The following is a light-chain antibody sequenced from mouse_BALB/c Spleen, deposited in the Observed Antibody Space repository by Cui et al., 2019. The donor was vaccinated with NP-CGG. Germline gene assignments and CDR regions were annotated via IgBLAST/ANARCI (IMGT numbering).Light chain of an antibody. CDR2: GTN. J-gene: IGLJ1*01. CDR1: IGAVTTSNY. Sequence: QAVVTQESELTTSPGETVTLTCRSSIGAVTTSNYANWVQEKPDHLFTGLIGGTNNRVPGVPARFSGSLIGDEAALTITGAQTEDEAIYFCALWYSNHWVFGGGTKLTVL. V-gene: IGLV1*01. CDR3: ALWYSNHWV.